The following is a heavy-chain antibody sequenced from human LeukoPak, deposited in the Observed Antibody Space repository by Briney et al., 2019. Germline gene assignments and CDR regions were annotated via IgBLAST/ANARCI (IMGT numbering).Heavy chain of an antibody. Sequence: GGSLRLSCEASGFTFSTYNMNWVRQAPGKRLEWVPSITSSSSYAFYADSVKGRFTISRDNAKSSLYLQMNNLRAEDTAVYYCARDPYSGHYGNDYYYYMDVWGKGTTVTISS. CDR3: ARDPYSGHYGNDYYYYMDV. J-gene: IGHJ6*03. CDR1: GFTFSTYN. CDR2: ITSSSSYA. V-gene: IGHV3-21*01. D-gene: IGHD5-12*01.